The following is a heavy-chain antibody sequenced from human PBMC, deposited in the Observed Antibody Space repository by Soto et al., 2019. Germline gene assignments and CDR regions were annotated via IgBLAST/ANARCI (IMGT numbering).Heavy chain of an antibody. Sequence: SVKVSCKASGGTFSSYPISWVGQAPGQGLEWMGRIIPILGIANYAQKFQGRVTITADKSTSTAYMELSSLRSEDTAVYYCARTYYYDSSGYSHFDYWGQGTLVTVSS. CDR1: GGTFSSYP. V-gene: IGHV1-69*02. CDR3: ARTYYYDSSGYSHFDY. CDR2: IIPILGIA. J-gene: IGHJ4*02. D-gene: IGHD3-22*01.